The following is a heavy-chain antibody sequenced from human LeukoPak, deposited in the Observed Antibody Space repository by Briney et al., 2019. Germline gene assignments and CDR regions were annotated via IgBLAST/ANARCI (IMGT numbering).Heavy chain of an antibody. J-gene: IGHJ6*03. CDR1: GFTFSSYA. V-gene: IGHV3-23*01. CDR2: ISGGGGGT. CDR3: AKCVASLYYYMDV. Sequence: GGSLRLSCAASGFTFSSYAMSWVRQAPGKGLEWVSVISGGGGGTYYADSVRGRFTISGDDSRNTVYLQMNSLRAEDTAVYYCAKCVASLYYYMDVWGKGITVTVS.